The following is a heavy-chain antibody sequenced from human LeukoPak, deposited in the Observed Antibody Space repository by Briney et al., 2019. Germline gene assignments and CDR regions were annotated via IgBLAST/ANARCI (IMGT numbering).Heavy chain of an antibody. J-gene: IGHJ3*02. CDR2: IYHSGST. V-gene: IGHV4-4*02. D-gene: IGHD3-22*01. CDR1: GDSISSSNW. Sequence: SGTLSLTCAVSGDSISSSNWWSWVRQPPGKGLEWIGEIYHSGSTNYNPSLKSRVTMSVDNSENHFSLKLSSVTAADTALYYCARSTVSVITRGAFDIWGRGTMVTVSS. CDR3: ARSTVSVITRGAFDI.